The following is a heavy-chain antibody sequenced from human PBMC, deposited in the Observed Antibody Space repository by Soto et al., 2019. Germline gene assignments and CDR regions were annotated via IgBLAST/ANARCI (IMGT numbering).Heavy chain of an antibody. D-gene: IGHD2-2*01. CDR1: GGSIRRCGYS. Sequence: TLSLTCAVSGGSIRRCGYSWSWIRQPPGKGLEWIGYIYHSGSTYYNPSLKSRVTISVDTSKNQFSLTLSSVTAADTAVYYCPGECSIGVINWFDPWCQEALLTASS. CDR2: IYHSGST. V-gene: IGHV4-30-2*01. J-gene: IGHJ5*02. CDR3: PGECSIGVINWFDP.